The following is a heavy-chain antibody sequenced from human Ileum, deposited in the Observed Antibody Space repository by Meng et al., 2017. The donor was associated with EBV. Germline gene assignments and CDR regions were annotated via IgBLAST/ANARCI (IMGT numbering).Heavy chain of an antibody. D-gene: IGHD3-22*01. CDR1: GGSISRSDW. CDR2: TSHSGST. J-gene: IGHJ4*02. V-gene: IGHV4-4*02. CDR3: ASSDYYRSDY. Sequence: QVQLQESGPGLVKPSXXLALTFAVSGGSISRSDWWSWVRQPPGKGLEWIGETSHSGSTNYSPSLKGRVTISLDKSKNQLSLKLNSVTAADTAVYYCASSDYYRSDYWGQGTLVTVSS.